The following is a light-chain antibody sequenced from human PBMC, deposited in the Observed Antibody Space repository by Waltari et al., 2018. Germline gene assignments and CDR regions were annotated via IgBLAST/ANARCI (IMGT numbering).Light chain of an antibody. CDR3: SSYTSTSTVL. Sequence: QSDLSQPASMSGSPGQSITISCTGTSSDVGGYNYVSWYQEYPGKAPNCIIYDVKNRPSVVSNRFSGSKSGNTASLTISGLQAEDEADYYCSSYTSTSTVLFGGGTKVTVL. V-gene: IGLV2-14*03. J-gene: IGLJ2*01. CDR1: SSDVGGYNY. CDR2: DVK.